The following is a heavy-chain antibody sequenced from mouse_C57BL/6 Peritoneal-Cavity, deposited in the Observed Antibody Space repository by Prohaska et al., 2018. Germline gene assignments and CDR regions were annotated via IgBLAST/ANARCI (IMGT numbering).Heavy chain of an antibody. J-gene: IGHJ3*01. V-gene: IGHV6-3*01. CDR3: TGPAAWFAY. Sequence: EVKLEESGGGLVQPGGSMKLSCVASGFTFINYWMNWVRQSPEKGLELVAQIRLKADNYATHYAESVKGRFTISRDDSKSSVYLQMNNLRAEDTGIDYCTGPAAWFAYWGQGTLVTVSA. CDR1: GFTFINYW. CDR2: IRLKADNYAT.